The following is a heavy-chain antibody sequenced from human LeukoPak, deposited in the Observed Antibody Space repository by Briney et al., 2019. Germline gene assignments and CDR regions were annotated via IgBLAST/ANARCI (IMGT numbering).Heavy chain of an antibody. D-gene: IGHD1-7*01. CDR2: IYSGGST. CDR1: GFTVSSNY. V-gene: IGHV3-53*01. J-gene: IGHJ4*02. Sequence: QTGGSLRLSCAASGFTVSSNYMSWVRQAPGKGLEWVSVIYSGGSTYYADSVKGRFTISRDNSKNTLYLQMNSLRAEDTAVYYCARETNWNYDYWGQGTLVTVSS. CDR3: ARETNWNYDY.